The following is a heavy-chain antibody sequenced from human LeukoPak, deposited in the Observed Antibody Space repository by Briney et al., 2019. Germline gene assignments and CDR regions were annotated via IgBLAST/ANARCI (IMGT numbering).Heavy chain of an antibody. CDR3: ESGQTANYYDSSGYDSQLDY. CDR2: IWYDGSNK. D-gene: IGHD3-22*01. V-gene: IGHV3-33*01. Sequence: GRSLRLSCAASGFTFSSYGMHWVRQAPGKGLEWVAVIWYDGSNKYYADSVKGRFTISRDNSKNTLYLQMSSLRAEDTAVYYCESGQTANYYDSSGYDSQLDYWGRGALVTVSS. CDR1: GFTFSSYG. J-gene: IGHJ4*02.